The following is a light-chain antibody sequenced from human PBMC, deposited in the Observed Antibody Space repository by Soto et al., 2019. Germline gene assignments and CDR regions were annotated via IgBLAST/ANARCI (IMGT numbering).Light chain of an antibody. CDR3: LQHFNFSWT. CDR2: QAS. Sequence: DVQMTQSPSTLSASFGDRVNITCRASQDINIYLAWYQQKPGKAPRLLIYQASNLESGVPSRFSGSGSGTQFTLTINSLQPDDLATYYCLQHFNFSWTFGQGTKVE. CDR1: QDINIY. V-gene: IGKV1-5*03. J-gene: IGKJ1*01.